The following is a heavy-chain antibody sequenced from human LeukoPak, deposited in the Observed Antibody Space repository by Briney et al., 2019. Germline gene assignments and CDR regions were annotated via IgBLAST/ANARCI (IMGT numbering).Heavy chain of an antibody. CDR2: IYHSGST. Sequence: SETLSLTCAVSGGSISSSNWWSWVRQPPGKGLEWIGEIYHSGSTNYNPSLKSRVTMSVDTSKNQFSLKLSSVTAADTAVYYCARDGGSIWFDPWGQGTLVTVSS. V-gene: IGHV4-4*02. CDR1: GGSISSSNW. CDR3: ARDGGSIWFDP. J-gene: IGHJ5*02. D-gene: IGHD3-16*01.